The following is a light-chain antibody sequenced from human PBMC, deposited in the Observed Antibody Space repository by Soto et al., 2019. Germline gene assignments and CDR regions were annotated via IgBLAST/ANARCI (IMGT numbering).Light chain of an antibody. CDR2: AAS. CDR3: QQLNSHPPYT. J-gene: IGKJ2*01. V-gene: IGKV1-9*01. CDR1: QGISSY. Sequence: DIQLTQSPSFLSASVGDRVTITCRASQGISSYLAWYQQNPGKAPKLLIYAASTLQTGVPSRFSGSGAGTEFTLTISSLLSEYFATYYCQQLNSHPPYTFGQGTKLYIK.